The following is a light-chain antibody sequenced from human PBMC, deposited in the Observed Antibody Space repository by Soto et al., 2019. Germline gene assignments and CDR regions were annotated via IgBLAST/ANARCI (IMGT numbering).Light chain of an antibody. V-gene: IGLV1-40*01. J-gene: IGLJ3*02. CDR3: QSYDNSLTARV. CDR2: GTN. Sequence: QSVLTQPPSVSGAPGQRVTISCSGSSSNIGAGFDVHWYQQLPGTAPKLLIHGTNNRPAGVPDRFSGSKSGTSASLAITGLQAEDEADYYCQSYDNSLTARVFCGGTKLTVL. CDR1: SSNIGAGFD.